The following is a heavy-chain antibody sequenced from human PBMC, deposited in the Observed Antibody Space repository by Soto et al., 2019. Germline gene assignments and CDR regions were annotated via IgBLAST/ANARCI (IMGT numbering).Heavy chain of an antibody. J-gene: IGHJ6*02. CDR1: GYTFTGYY. CDR3: ARDKDIVATIGRVYYGMDA. D-gene: IGHD5-12*01. V-gene: IGHV1-2*02. CDR2: INPNSGGT. Sequence: ASVKVSCKASGYTFTGYYMHWVLQAPGQGLEWMGWINPNSGGTNYAQKFQGRVTMTRDTSISTAYMELSRLRSDDTAVYYCARDKDIVATIGRVYYGMDAWGQGTTVTVSS.